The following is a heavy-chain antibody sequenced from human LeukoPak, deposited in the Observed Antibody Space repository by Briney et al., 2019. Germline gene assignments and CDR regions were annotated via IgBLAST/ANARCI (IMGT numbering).Heavy chain of an antibody. CDR1: GFTFSSYA. CDR2: ISYDGSNK. J-gene: IGHJ4*02. V-gene: IGHV3-30*04. D-gene: IGHD3-9*01. CDR3: ARDSYFDWHDFDY. Sequence: GGSLRLSCAASGFTFSSYAMHWVRQAPGKGLEWVAVISYDGSNKYYADSVKGRFTISRDNSKNTLYLQMNSLRAEDKAVYYCARDSYFDWHDFDYWGQGTLVTVSS.